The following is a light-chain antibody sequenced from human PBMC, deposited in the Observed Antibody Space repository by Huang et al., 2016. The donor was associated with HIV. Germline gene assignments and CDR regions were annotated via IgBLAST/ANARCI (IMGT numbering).Light chain of an antibody. V-gene: IGKV3-20*01. CDR1: QSISRSY. Sequence: ESVLTQSPGTLSLSPGERATLSCRASQSISRSYLAWYQQKPGQAPRLLIYGASSRATGIPDSVRGSGSGTDFTLTISRLEPEDFAAYYCQQYAGSFGQGTKLEIK. CDR3: QQYAGS. CDR2: GAS. J-gene: IGKJ2*01.